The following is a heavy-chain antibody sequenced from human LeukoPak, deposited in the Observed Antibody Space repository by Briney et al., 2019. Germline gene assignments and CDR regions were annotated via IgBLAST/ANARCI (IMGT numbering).Heavy chain of an antibody. D-gene: IGHD1-26*01. CDR1: GFTFSSYA. Sequence: GGSLRLSCAASGFTFSSYAMHWVRQAPGKGLEWVAVISYDGSNKYYADSVKGRFTISRDNPKNTLYLQMNSLRAEDTALYYCAKERSGTYDYWGQGTLVTVSS. V-gene: IGHV3-30*04. J-gene: IGHJ4*02. CDR2: ISYDGSNK. CDR3: AKERSGTYDY.